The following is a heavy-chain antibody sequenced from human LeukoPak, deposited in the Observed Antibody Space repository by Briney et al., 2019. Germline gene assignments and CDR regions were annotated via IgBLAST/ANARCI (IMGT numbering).Heavy chain of an antibody. CDR3: ASNFWSGYSNNFN. J-gene: IGHJ4*02. Sequence: GGSLRLSCAASGFTFSSYAMSWVRQAPGKGLEWVSTMSSSGGYTYYADSVKGRFTISIDNSKNTLYLQMNSLRAEDTAVYYCASNFWSGYSNNFNWGQGTLVTVSS. D-gene: IGHD3-3*01. CDR2: MSSSGGYT. V-gene: IGHV3-23*01. CDR1: GFTFSSYA.